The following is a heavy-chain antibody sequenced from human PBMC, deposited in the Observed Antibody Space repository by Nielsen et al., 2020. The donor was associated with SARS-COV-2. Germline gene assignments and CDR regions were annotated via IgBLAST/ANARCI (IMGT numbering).Heavy chain of an antibody. CDR2: INAGNGNT. D-gene: IGHD3-10*01. V-gene: IGHV1-3*01. CDR3: AREMGSGSYYSVDYYYYGMDV. Sequence: ASVKVSCKASGYTFTSYAMHWVRQAPGQRLEWMGWINAGNGNTKYSQKFQGRVTITRDTSASTAYMELSSLRSEDTAVYYCAREMGSGSYYSVDYYYYGMDVWGQGATVTVSS. CDR1: GYTFTSYA. J-gene: IGHJ6*02.